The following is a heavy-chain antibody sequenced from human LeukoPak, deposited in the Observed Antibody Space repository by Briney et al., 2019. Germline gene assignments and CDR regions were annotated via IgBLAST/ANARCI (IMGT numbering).Heavy chain of an antibody. CDR3: ARDLGRLFDY. J-gene: IGHJ4*02. Sequence: GGSLRLSCAVSGFAFSSYGMPWGRRAPGKGRGWVAVIWYDGSNKYYADSVKGRFTISRDNSKNTLYLQMNSLRAEDTAVYYCARDLGRLFDYWGQGTLVTVSS. V-gene: IGHV3-33*01. CDR1: GFAFSSYG. CDR2: IWYDGSNK.